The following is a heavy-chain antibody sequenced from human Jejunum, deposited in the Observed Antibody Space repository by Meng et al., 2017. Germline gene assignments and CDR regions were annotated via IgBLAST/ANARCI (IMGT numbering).Heavy chain of an antibody. CDR1: GGSVGRAGYQ. CDR3: ARDSMGSLDY. CDR2: ANT. J-gene: IGHJ4*02. D-gene: IGHD1-26*01. V-gene: IGHV4-61*08. Sequence: QVQLQGSGPGLVRPSGTLSLICTVSGGSVGRAGYQWGWIRQPPGRGLEWIGYANTNYNPSLKRRVTISLDTSRNLFSLSLTSVTAADTAVYYCARDSMGSLDYWGQGILVTVSS.